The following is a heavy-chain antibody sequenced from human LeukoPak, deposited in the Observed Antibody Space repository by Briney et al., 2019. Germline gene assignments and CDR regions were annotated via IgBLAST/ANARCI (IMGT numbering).Heavy chain of an antibody. D-gene: IGHD2-15*01. CDR2: IYYSGST. CDR3: ARRKGYCSGGSCFPRRYSYGPFDY. J-gene: IGHJ4*02. V-gene: IGHV4-34*01. Sequence: SETLSLTCAVYGGSFSGYYWSWIRQPPGKGLEWIGSIYYSGSTYYNPSLKSRVTISVDTSKNQFSLKLSSVTAADTAVYYCARRKGYCSGGSCFPRRYSYGPFDYWGQGTLVTVSS. CDR1: GGSFSGYY.